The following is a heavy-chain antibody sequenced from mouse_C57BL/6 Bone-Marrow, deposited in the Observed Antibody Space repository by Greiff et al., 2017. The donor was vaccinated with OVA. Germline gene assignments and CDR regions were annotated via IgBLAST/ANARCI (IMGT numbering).Heavy chain of an antibody. CDR3: ARGGTMVTRFDY. Sequence: QVQLQQPGAELVRPGTSVKLSCKASGYTFTSYWMHWVKQRPGQGLEWIGVIDPSDSYTNYNQKFKGKATLTVDTSSSTAYMQLSSLTSEDSAVYYCARGGTMVTRFDYWGQGTTLTVSS. V-gene: IGHV1-59*01. D-gene: IGHD2-2*01. CDR2: IDPSDSYT. J-gene: IGHJ2*01. CDR1: GYTFTSYW.